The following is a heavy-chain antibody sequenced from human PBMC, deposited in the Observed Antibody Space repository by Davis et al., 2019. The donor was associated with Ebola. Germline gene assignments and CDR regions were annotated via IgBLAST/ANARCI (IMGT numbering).Heavy chain of an antibody. CDR1: GFTFSNYA. V-gene: IGHV3-30-3*01. J-gene: IGHJ4*02. Sequence: GGSLRLSCAASGFTFSNYAMHWVRQAPGKGLEWVAVISYDGGNKYFTDSVKGRFTISRDNSKNTVYLQMNSLRDEDTAVYYCARIDSGWQFDYWGQGTLVTVSS. CDR3: ARIDSGWQFDY. CDR2: ISYDGGNK. D-gene: IGHD6-19*01.